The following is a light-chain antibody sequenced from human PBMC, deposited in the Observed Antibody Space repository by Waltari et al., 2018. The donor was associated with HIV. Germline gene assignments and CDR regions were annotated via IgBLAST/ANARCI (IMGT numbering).Light chain of an antibody. CDR1: TSNIGSNY. CDR3: ATWDDSRVV. Sequence: QSVLTQPPSASGTPGQRVTISCSGSTSNIGSNYVYWYQHLPGPAPKLLIYRNNQRGAGVPDGFSGSKSGTSASLAISGLRSEDEDDYYCATWDDSRVVFGGGTKLTVL. V-gene: IGLV1-47*01. J-gene: IGLJ2*01. CDR2: RNN.